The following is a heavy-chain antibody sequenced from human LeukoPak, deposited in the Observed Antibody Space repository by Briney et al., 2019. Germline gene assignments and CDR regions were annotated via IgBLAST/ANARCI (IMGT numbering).Heavy chain of an antibody. J-gene: IGHJ4*02. CDR3: ARHDFGAAAGTFDY. CDR1: GGXISSYY. D-gene: IGHD6-13*01. V-gene: IGHV4-59*08. CDR2: IYYSGST. Sequence: PSETLSLTCTVSGGXISSYYCSWVGQPPGKGLEWIGYIYYSGSTNYNPSLKSRVTISVDTSKNQFSLKLTSVTAADTAVYYCARHDFGAAAGTFDYWGQGTLVTVSS.